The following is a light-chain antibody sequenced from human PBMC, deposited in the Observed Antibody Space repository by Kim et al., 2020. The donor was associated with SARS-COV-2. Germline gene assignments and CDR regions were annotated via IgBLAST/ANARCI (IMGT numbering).Light chain of an antibody. CDR3: QQYDNSPIT. J-gene: IGKJ5*01. CDR1: PGVSRNS. V-gene: IGKV3-20*01. CDR2: GAS. Sequence: SAEERGTRPRGASPGVSRNSLARDQHKPGQAPRLLIYGASSRSTGIPDRCSGSGSGTDFTLTISRLEPEDFAVYYCQQYDNSPITVGQGTRLE.